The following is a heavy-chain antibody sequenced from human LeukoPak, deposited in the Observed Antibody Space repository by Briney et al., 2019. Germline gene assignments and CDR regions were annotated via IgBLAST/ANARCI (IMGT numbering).Heavy chain of an antibody. CDR1: GFTFSSYG. Sequence: GGSLRLSCAASGFTFSSYGMHWVRQAPGKGLEWVAFIRYDGSNKYYADSVKGRFIISRDNSKNTLYLQMNSLRAEDTAVYYCAKDRGGCSSTSCYPKVSTFGGQGTLVTVSS. V-gene: IGHV3-30*02. CDR3: AKDRGGCSSTSCYPKVSTF. CDR2: IRYDGSNK. D-gene: IGHD2-2*01. J-gene: IGHJ4*02.